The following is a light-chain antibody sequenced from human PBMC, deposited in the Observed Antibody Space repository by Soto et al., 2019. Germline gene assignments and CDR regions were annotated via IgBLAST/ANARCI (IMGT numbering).Light chain of an antibody. CDR3: QQYGSSPPIT. CDR1: QSVSRN. CDR2: GAS. Sequence: EIVMPQSPATLSVSPGERATLSCRASQSVSRNLAWYQQKPGQAPRLLIYGASSRATGIPDRFSGSGSGTDFTLTISRLEPEDFAVYYCQQYGSSPPITFGQGTRLEIK. V-gene: IGKV3-20*01. J-gene: IGKJ5*01.